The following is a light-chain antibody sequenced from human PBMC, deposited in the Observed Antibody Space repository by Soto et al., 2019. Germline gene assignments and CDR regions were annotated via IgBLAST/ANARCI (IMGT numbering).Light chain of an antibody. CDR2: EGI. Sequence: QSVLAQPASVSGSPGQSITISCTGTSSTVGGFNVVSWYQQHPGKAPKVIIYEGIKRPSRVSNRFSGSNSGSTASLTISGLQAEDEADYYCCSYVGATTYVFGTGTKVTVL. CDR3: CSYVGATTYV. J-gene: IGLJ1*01. V-gene: IGLV2-23*01. CDR1: SSTVGGFNV.